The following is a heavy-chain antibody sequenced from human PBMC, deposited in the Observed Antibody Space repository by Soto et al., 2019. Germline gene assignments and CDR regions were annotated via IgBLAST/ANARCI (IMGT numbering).Heavy chain of an antibody. Sequence: QVQLQQWGAGLLKPSETLSLTCAVYGGSFSDFYWSWIRQTPGKGLEWIGEIHHSGTINYNPSLKSRARISAATSKNQFSLNLNSVTAADTALYYCASYGPSDIGPYYYFKFWGQGVPVTVSS. CDR2: IHHSGTI. CDR3: ASYGPSDIGPYYYFKF. CDR1: GGSFSDFY. V-gene: IGHV4-34*01. J-gene: IGHJ4*02. D-gene: IGHD3-22*01.